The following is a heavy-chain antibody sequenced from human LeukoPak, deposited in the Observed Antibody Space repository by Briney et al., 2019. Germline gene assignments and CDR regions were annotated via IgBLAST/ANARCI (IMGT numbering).Heavy chain of an antibody. CDR3: ARDRAAGTFGWFDP. J-gene: IGHJ5*02. Sequence: PSETLSLTCAVYGGSFSGYYWSWIRQPPGKGLEWIGEINHSGSTNYNPSLKSRVTISVDTSKNQFSLKLSSVTAADTAVNYCARDRAAGTFGWFDPWGQGTLVTVSS. D-gene: IGHD6-13*01. CDR2: INHSGST. CDR1: GGSFSGYY. V-gene: IGHV4-34*01.